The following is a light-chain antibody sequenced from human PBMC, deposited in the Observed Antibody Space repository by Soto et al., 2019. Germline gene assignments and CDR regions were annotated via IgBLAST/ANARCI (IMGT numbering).Light chain of an antibody. CDR3: PSWKTSTTTI. CDR2: DVN. Sequence: QSVLTQPASVSGSPGQSITISCTGTSSDIGAYNFVSWYQQHPGKAPKLMLYDVNIRPSGVSNRFSGSKSGNTASLTISGLQAEDEADYYCPSWKTSTTTIFGGGTKVT. J-gene: IGLJ2*01. V-gene: IGLV2-14*03. CDR1: SSDIGAYNF.